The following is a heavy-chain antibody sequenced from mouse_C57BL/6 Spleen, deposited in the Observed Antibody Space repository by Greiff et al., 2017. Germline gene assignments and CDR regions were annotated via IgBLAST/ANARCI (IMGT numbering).Heavy chain of an antibody. J-gene: IGHJ2*01. CDR1: GYTFTSYG. Sequence: QVHVKQSGAELARPGASVKLSCKASGYTFTSYGISWVKQRTGQGLEWIGEIYPRSGNTYYNEKFKGKATLTADKSSSTAYMELRSLTSEDSAVYFCARGERYYGPDYWGQGTTLTVSS. D-gene: IGHD1-1*01. V-gene: IGHV1-81*01. CDR2: IYPRSGNT. CDR3: ARGERYYGPDY.